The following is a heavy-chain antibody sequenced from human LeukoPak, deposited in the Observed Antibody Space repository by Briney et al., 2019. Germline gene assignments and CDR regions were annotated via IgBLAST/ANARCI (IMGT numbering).Heavy chain of an antibody. Sequence: PGGSLRLSCAASGFTVSSNYMSWVRQAPGKGLEWVSYISSSSSFIYYADSAKGRFTISRDNAKNSLYLQMNSLRAEDTGVYYCAKFDYGPSYYSMDVWGKGTTVTVSS. J-gene: IGHJ6*03. CDR1: GFTVSSNY. V-gene: IGHV3-21*01. D-gene: IGHD4/OR15-4a*01. CDR2: ISSSSSFI. CDR3: AKFDYGPSYYSMDV.